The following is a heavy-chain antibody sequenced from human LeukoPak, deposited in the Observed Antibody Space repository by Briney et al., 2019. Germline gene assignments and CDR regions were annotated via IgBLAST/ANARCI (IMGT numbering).Heavy chain of an antibody. CDR3: AKGSRLGYCSSTSCPARY. D-gene: IGHD2-2*01. Sequence: GESLRLSCAASGFTFSSYGMHWVRQAPGKGLEWVAFIRYDGSNKYYADSVEGRFTISRDNSKNTLYLQMNSLRAEDTAVYYCAKGSRLGYCSSTSCPARYWGQGTLVTVSS. CDR1: GFTFSSYG. J-gene: IGHJ4*02. CDR2: IRYDGSNK. V-gene: IGHV3-30*02.